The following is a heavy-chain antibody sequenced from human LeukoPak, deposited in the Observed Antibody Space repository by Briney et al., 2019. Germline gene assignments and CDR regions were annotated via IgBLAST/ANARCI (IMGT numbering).Heavy chain of an antibody. Sequence: SETLSLTCIVSGYSISSGYYWGWIRQPPGKGLEWIGSIYHSGSTYYNPSLKSRVTISVDTSKNQFSLKLSSVTAADTAAYYCARDPPADDWGQGTLVTVSS. D-gene: IGHD2-2*01. CDR3: ARDPPADD. V-gene: IGHV4-38-2*02. CDR2: IYHSGST. J-gene: IGHJ4*02. CDR1: GYSISSGYY.